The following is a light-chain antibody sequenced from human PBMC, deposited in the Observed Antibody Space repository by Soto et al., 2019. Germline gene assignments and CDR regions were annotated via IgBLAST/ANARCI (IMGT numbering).Light chain of an antibody. CDR2: GAS. V-gene: IGKV3-20*01. CDR3: QLYGSSCRT. CDR1: QSVSSSY. Sequence: ENVLTQYPGTLSLSPGERATLSCRASQSVSSSYLAWYQQKPGQAPRLLIYGASSRATGIPDRFSGSGSGTDFTLSVSRLEPEDYAVYYCQLYGSSCRTFGQGTK. J-gene: IGKJ1*01.